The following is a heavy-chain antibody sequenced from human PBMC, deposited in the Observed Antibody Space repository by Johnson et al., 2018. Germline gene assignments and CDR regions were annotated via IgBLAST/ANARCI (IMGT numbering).Heavy chain of an antibody. J-gene: IGHJ4*02. Sequence: QVQLQESGGGVVLPGRSLRLSCEVSGLTLTNYGMHWVRQAPGKGLEWVSVIYSGGSTYYADSVKGRFTISRDNSKNTLYLQMNSLRAEDTAMYYCAREVRYFDWLPSYFDYWGQGTLVTVSS. CDR3: AREVRYFDWLPSYFDY. CDR2: IYSGGST. D-gene: IGHD3-9*01. CDR1: GLTLTNYG. V-gene: IGHV3-NL1*01.